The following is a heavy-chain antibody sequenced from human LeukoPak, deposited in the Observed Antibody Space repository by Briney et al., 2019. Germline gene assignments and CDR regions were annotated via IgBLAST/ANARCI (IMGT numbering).Heavy chain of an antibody. CDR1: GFTFSNAW. Sequence: GGSLRLSCAASGFTFSNAWMNWVRQAPGKGLEWVSRINSDASATSYADSVKGRFTISRDNARNTVYLQMNSLRAEDTAIYYCASGVSTWFGNPGEYWGQGILVAVSS. CDR2: INSDASAT. J-gene: IGHJ4*02. V-gene: IGHV3-74*01. D-gene: IGHD3-10*01. CDR3: ASGVSTWFGNPGEY.